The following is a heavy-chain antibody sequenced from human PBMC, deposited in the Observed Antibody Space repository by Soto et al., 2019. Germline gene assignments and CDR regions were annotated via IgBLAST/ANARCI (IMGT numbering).Heavy chain of an antibody. Sequence: VASVKVSCKASGYTFTSYFITWVRQAPGQGLEWMGWVSAYNGNANYAQTLYGRVTMTTDTSTSTAYMELRSLRFDDTAVYYCARQNYYSGMDVWGQGTTVTVSS. CDR2: VSAYNGNA. CDR1: GYTFTSYF. J-gene: IGHJ6*02. CDR3: ARQNYYSGMDV. V-gene: IGHV1-18*01.